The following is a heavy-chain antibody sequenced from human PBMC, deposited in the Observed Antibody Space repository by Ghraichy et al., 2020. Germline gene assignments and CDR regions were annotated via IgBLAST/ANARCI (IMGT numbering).Heavy chain of an antibody. Sequence: GREARGRGRGGVSRINRDGSSTSYADSVKGRFTISRDNAKNTLYLQMNSLRAEDTAVYYCARDRQLVRRNWFDPWGQGTLVTVSS. V-gene: IGHV3-74*01. CDR3: ARDRQLVRRNWFDP. CDR2: INRDGSST. D-gene: IGHD6-13*01. J-gene: IGHJ5*02.